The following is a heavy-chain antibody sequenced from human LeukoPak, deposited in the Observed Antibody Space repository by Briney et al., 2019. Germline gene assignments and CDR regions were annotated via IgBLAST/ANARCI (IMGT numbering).Heavy chain of an antibody. CDR3: ARGLSYAVAYGDY. V-gene: IGHV3-74*01. CDR2: INRDGTGT. CDR1: GFIFSDYW. D-gene: IGHD6-19*01. J-gene: IGHJ4*02. Sequence: GGSLRLSCAPTGFIFSDYWFHWVRQTPGQGLVWVAAINRDGTGTSHADSVRGRFTVSRDNAKNTLYLQLNSLRADDTAVYYCARGLSYAVAYGDYWGQGTLVTVSS.